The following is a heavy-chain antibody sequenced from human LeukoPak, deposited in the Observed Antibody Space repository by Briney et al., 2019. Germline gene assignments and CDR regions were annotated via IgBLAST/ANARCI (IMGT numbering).Heavy chain of an antibody. J-gene: IGHJ5*02. CDR3: ATSPSDYYDSSGYST. V-gene: IGHV1-69-2*01. CDR1: GYTFTDYY. Sequence: ASVKISCKVSGYTFTDYYMHWVPQAPGKGLEWMGLVDPEDGETIYAEKFQGRVTITADTSTDTAYMELSSLRSEDTAVYYCATSPSDYYDSSGYSTWGQGTLVTVSS. CDR2: VDPEDGET. D-gene: IGHD3-22*01.